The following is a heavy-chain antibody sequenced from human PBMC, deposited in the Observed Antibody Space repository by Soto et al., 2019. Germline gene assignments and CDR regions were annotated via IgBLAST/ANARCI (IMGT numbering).Heavy chain of an antibody. D-gene: IGHD5-12*01. V-gene: IGHV1-69*06. CDR2: IIPIARTT. J-gene: IGHJ6*02. Sequence: GASVKVSCKASGGTFSSYAVNWVRQAPGQGLEWMGGIIPIARTTVYAQKFQGRVTIIADKSTSTAYMELTSLRSEDTAVYYCARGGWGYGGYNPHYAMDVWGQGATVTVSS. CDR1: GGTFSSYA. CDR3: ARGGWGYGGYNPHYAMDV.